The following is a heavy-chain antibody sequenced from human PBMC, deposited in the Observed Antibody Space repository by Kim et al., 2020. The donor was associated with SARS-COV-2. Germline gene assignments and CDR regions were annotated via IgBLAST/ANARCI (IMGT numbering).Heavy chain of an antibody. CDR2: YNGSNK. J-gene: IGHJ4*02. V-gene: IGHV3-33*05. Sequence: YNGSNKYYADSVKGRFTISRDNSKNTLYLQMNSLRAEDTAVYYCASGYDYWGQGTLVTVSS. CDR3: ASGYDY. D-gene: IGHD6-13*01.